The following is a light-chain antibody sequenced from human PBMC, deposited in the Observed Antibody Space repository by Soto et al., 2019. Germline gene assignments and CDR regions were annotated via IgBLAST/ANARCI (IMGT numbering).Light chain of an antibody. CDR2: AAS. CDR1: QGISNY. Sequence: DIQMTQSPSSLSASVGDTVTITCRASQGISNYLAWYQQRPGKVPQLLIFAASTLQSGVPSRFSGSGYGTEFALTISSLLPEDVATYYCQNLDSAAFTFGPGTKWTSN. CDR3: QNLDSAAFT. V-gene: IGKV1-27*01. J-gene: IGKJ3*01.